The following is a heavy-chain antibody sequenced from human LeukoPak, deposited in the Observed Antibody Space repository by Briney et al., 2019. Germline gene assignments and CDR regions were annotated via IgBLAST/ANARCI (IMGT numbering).Heavy chain of an antibody. CDR3: AREFVALDY. J-gene: IGHJ4*02. Sequence: GRSLRLSCAASGFTFSSYGMHCVRQAPGKGLEWVAVIWYDGSNKYYADSVKGRFTISRDNSKNTLYLQMNSLRAEDTAVYYCAREFVALDYWGQGTLVTVSS. V-gene: IGHV3-33*01. D-gene: IGHD2-15*01. CDR1: GFTFSSYG. CDR2: IWYDGSNK.